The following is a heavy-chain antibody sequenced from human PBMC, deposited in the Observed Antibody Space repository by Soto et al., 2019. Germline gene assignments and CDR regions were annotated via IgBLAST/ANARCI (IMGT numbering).Heavy chain of an antibody. J-gene: IGHJ4*02. Sequence: SETLCLTCTVFGSTLRSYYLRWIRKHPGKGLEWIAYTSYSGTTNYNPSLKSRVTISINSSKNQLSLKLSSVTAADTAVFYCARETGGTHPRYFDFWGQGTLVTVSS. CDR1: GSTLRSYY. V-gene: IGHV4-59*01. CDR3: ARETGGTHPRYFDF. D-gene: IGHD2-8*02. CDR2: TSYSGTT.